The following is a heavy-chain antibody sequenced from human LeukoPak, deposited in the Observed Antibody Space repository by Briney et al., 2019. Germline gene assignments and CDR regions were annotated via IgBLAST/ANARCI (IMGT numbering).Heavy chain of an antibody. CDR3: AKDSSGSGDY. CDR1: GFTFSSYG. V-gene: IGHV3-30*18. D-gene: IGHD3-10*01. Sequence: GGSLRLSCAASGFTFSSYGMHWVRQAPGKGLEWVAVISYDGSNKYYADSVKGRFTISRDNSKNTLYLQMNSLRAEDTAVYYCAKDSSGSGDYWSQGTLVTVSS. J-gene: IGHJ4*02. CDR2: ISYDGSNK.